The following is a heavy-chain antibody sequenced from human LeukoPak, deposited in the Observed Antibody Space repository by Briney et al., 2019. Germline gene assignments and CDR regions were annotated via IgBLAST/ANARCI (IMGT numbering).Heavy chain of an antibody. Sequence: GRSLRLSCAASGFTFTNYDMHWVRQAPGKGLEWVALIWYDGSNKYYADSVKGRFTISRDNSKNTLYLQMNSLRAEDTAVYYCAKSPAKQCLTKDQDPKTFDYWGQGTLVTVSS. CDR2: IWYDGSNK. J-gene: IGHJ4*02. D-gene: IGHD6-19*01. CDR3: AKSPAKQCLTKDQDPKTFDY. CDR1: GFTFTNYD. V-gene: IGHV3-33*08.